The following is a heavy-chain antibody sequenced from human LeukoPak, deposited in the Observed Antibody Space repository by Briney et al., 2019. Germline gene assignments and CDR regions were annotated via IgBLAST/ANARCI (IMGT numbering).Heavy chain of an antibody. CDR2: MNPNSGNT. CDR1: GYTLTSYD. D-gene: IGHD3-3*01. J-gene: IGHJ6*02. Sequence: ASVKVSCKASGYTLTSYDINWVRQATGQGLEWMGWMNPNSGNTGYAQKFQGRVTTTRNTSISTAYMELSSLRSEDTAVYYCARDGKTGLRFFSYYYGMDVWGQGTTVTVSS. V-gene: IGHV1-8*01. CDR3: ARDGKTGLRFFSYYYGMDV.